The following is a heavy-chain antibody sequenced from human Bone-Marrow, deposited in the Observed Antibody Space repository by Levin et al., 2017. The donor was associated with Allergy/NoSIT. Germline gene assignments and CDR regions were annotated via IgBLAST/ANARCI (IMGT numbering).Heavy chain of an antibody. D-gene: IGHD3-9*01. Sequence: PGGSLRLSCAASGFTFSSYSMNWVRQAPGKGLEWVSSISSSSSYIYYADSVKGRFTISRDNAKNSLYLQMNSLRAEDTAVYYCARGAITIFPHLPNWGQGTLVTVSS. V-gene: IGHV3-21*01. J-gene: IGHJ4*02. CDR3: ARGAITIFPHLPN. CDR2: ISSSSSYI. CDR1: GFTFSSYS.